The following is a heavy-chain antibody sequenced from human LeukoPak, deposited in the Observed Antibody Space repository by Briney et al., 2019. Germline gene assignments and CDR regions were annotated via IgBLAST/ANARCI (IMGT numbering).Heavy chain of an antibody. CDR2: TNHSGST. CDR3: ARGRIKYCSGGSCYSGSGWFDP. V-gene: IGHV4-34*01. J-gene: IGHJ5*02. CDR1: GGSSSGYY. Sequence: SEALSLTCAVYGGSSSGYYWSWIRQPPGKGLEWIGETNHSGSTNYNPSLKSRVTISVDTSKNQFSLKLSSVTAADTAVYYCARGRIKYCSGGSCYSGSGWFDPWGQGTLVTVSS. D-gene: IGHD2-15*01.